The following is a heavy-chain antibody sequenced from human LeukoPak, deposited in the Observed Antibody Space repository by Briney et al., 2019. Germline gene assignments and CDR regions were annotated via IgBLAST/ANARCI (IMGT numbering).Heavy chain of an antibody. CDR1: GFTFSSYW. Sequence: GGSLRLSCAASGFTFSSYWMNWVRQTPGKGLEWVSSISYTGTYIYYSDSVKGRFTISRDNAESSVYLELNSLRVDDTAIYYCTRDSGTYRPIDYWGQGTLVTVSS. CDR3: TRDSGTYRPIDY. D-gene: IGHD3-16*02. J-gene: IGHJ4*02. V-gene: IGHV3-21*01. CDR2: ISYTGTYI.